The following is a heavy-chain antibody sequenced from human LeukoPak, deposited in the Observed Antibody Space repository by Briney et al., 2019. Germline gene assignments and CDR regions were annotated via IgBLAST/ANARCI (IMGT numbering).Heavy chain of an antibody. V-gene: IGHV3-23*01. J-gene: IGHJ5*02. D-gene: IGHD6-6*01. Sequence: GGSLRLSCAASGFTFSSYAMSWVRQAPGKGLEWVSAISGSGGSTYYADSVKGRFTISRDNSKNALYLQMNSLRAEDTAVYYCARSPSSSVSWFDPWGQGTLVTVSS. CDR2: ISGSGGST. CDR3: ARSPSSSVSWFDP. CDR1: GFTFSSYA.